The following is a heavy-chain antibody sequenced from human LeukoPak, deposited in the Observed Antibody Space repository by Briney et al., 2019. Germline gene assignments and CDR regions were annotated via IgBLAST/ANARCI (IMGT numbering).Heavy chain of an antibody. CDR1: GYTFPDYY. D-gene: IGHD3-22*01. CDR2: IDPDSGGT. J-gene: IGHJ3*02. CDR3: AREYYDSSGRKHAFNM. V-gene: IGHV1-2*02. Sequence: GALVKVSCKASGYTFPDYYIHWVRQAPGQGLEWMGWIDPDSGGTKYAQKFQGRVLMTRDTSISTAYMDLSILRSDDTAVYYCAREYYDSSGRKHAFNMWGQGTMVTVSS.